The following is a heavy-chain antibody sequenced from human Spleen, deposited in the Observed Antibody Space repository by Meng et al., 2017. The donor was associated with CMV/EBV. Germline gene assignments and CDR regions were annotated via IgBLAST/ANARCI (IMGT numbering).Heavy chain of an antibody. J-gene: IGHJ4*02. CDR1: GYTFTSYY. CDR3: AYSSSSVGYDY. Sequence: ASVKVSCKASGYTFTSYYMHWVRQAPGQGLEWMGIINPSGGSTSYAQKFQGRVTMTRDTSISTAYMELSRLRSDDTAVYYCAYSSSSVGYDYWGQGTLVTVSS. D-gene: IGHD6-6*01. V-gene: IGHV1-46*01. CDR2: INPSGGST.